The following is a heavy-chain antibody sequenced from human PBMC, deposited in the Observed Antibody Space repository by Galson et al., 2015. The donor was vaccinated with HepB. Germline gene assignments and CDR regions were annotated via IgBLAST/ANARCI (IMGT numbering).Heavy chain of an antibody. D-gene: IGHD5-12*01. CDR3: SGDRKGGYGPFDF. CDR1: GFTFGDYD. V-gene: IGHV3-49*03. Sequence: RLSCAASGFTFGDYDMSWFRQAPGKGPEWVGFIRSKANGGTTDYVASVKGRFTISRDDSKSIAYLQMNSLRMEDTAVYYCSGDRKGGYGPFDFWGQGTLVTVSS. CDR2: IRSKANGGTT. J-gene: IGHJ4*02.